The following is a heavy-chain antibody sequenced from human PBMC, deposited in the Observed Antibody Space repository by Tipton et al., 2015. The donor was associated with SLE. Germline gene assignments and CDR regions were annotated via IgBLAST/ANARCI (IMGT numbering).Heavy chain of an antibody. CDR3: ARGDYYGSGTAGWFDP. D-gene: IGHD3-10*01. Sequence: TLSLTCAVSGGSISSGGYSWSWVRQPPGKGLEWIGYIYYSGRTNYNPSLKSRVTISVDTSKNQFSLKLSSVTAADTAVYYCARGDYYGSGTAGWFDPWGQGTLVTVSS. V-gene: IGHV4-30-4*07. J-gene: IGHJ5*02. CDR1: GGSISSGGYS. CDR2: IYYSGRT.